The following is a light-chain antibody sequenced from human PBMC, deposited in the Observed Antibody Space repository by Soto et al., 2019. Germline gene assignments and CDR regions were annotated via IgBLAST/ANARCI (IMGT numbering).Light chain of an antibody. Sequence: IVMTQSTTPLSASPGERATLSCRASEKVNSNVAWWYQQKPGQTPRLLIFGAYTRASGIPGRFSGSGSGTEFTLTISSLQSEEFAVYYCQQYDDWPSFGQGTKVDIK. CDR1: EKVNSN. J-gene: IGKJ1*01. CDR3: QQYDDWPS. CDR2: GAY. V-gene: IGKV3-15*01.